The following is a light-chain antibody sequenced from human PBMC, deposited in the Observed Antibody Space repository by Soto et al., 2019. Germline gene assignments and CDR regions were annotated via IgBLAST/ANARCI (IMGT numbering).Light chain of an antibody. J-gene: IGKJ4*01. V-gene: IGKV3-15*01. CDR1: QSVSGN. CDR2: GAS. CDR3: QQYNNWPPLT. Sequence: EIVMTQSPATLSVSPGERATLSCRASQSVSGNLAWYQQKPGQSPRLLIYGASTRATGITARFSGSVSGTEFTLTISSLQSEDFAVYYCQQYNNWPPLTFGGGTKVEIK.